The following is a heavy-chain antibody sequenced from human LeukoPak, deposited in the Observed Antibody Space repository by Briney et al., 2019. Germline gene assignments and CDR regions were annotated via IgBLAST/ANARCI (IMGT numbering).Heavy chain of an antibody. CDR3: AREFSSIAVAGLNWFDP. CDR2: MNPNSGNT. Sequence: GASVTVSCKASGYTFTSYDINWVRQATGQGLEWMGWMNPNSGNTGYAQKFQGRVTMTRNTSISTAYMELSSLRSEDTAVYYCAREFSSIAVAGLNWFDPWGQGTLVTVSS. CDR1: GYTFTSYD. V-gene: IGHV1-8*01. D-gene: IGHD6-19*01. J-gene: IGHJ5*02.